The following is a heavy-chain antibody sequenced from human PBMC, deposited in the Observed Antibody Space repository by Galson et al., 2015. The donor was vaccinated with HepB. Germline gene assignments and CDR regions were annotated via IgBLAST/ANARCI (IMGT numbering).Heavy chain of an antibody. CDR3: AGAVAGTHWLDP. J-gene: IGHJ5*02. D-gene: IGHD6-19*01. CDR2: TDTFGGA. Sequence: SLRLSCAASGFTFSTYDMHWVRQVTGKGLEWVSGTDTFGGAYYPDSVRGRFTISRENAKNSLYLQMNSLRVGDTAVYYCAGAVAGTHWLDPWGQGTLVTVSS. V-gene: IGHV3-13*01. CDR1: GFTFSTYD.